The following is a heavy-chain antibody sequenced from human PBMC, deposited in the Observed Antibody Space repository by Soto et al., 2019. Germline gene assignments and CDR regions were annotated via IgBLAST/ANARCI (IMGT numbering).Heavy chain of an antibody. V-gene: IGHV3-30*18. Sequence: QVQLVESGGGVVQPGRSLRLSCAASGFTFSSYGMHWVRQAPGKGLAWVAVISYDGSNKYYADSVKGRFTISRDNSKNTLYLQMSSLRAEDTAVYYCAKGWWGGDCYDDWFDPWGQGTLVTVSS. J-gene: IGHJ5*02. CDR2: ISYDGSNK. D-gene: IGHD2-21*02. CDR3: AKGWWGGDCYDDWFDP. CDR1: GFTFSSYG.